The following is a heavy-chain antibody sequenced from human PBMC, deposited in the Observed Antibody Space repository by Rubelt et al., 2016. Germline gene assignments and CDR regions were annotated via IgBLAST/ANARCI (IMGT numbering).Heavy chain of an antibody. D-gene: IGHD6-6*01. CDR3: ARHQRDSSSSPLPY. CDR2: VFSTGMT. J-gene: IGHJ4*02. Sequence: QVQLQESGPGLVRPSETLALTCTVSGSSMKNHYWSWVRQPAGKGLEWIGRVFSTGMTGYNPSLKSRVSISVDTSKKQFSLKLSTVTAADTAVYYCARHQRDSSSSPLPYWGQGTLVTVSS. V-gene: IGHV4-4*07. CDR1: GSSMKNHY.